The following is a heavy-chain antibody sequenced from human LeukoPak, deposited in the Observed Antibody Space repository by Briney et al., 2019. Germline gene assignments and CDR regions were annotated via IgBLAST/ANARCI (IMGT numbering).Heavy chain of an antibody. CDR3: ARGLGGYYDDY. Sequence: PSETLSLTCAVSGGSINSGDYSWSWIRQPPGKGLERIGYIYHSGSTYYNPSLKSRVTISVDKSKNQFSLSLNSMTAADTAVYYCARGLGGYYDDYWGQGTLVTVSS. J-gene: IGHJ4*02. CDR1: GGSINSGDYS. D-gene: IGHD3-3*01. CDR2: IYHSGST. V-gene: IGHV4-30-2*01.